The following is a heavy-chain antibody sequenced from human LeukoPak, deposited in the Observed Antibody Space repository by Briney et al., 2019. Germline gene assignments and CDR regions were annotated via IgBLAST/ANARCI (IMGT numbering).Heavy chain of an antibody. D-gene: IGHD4-17*01. CDR2: IYYSGST. CDR3: ARAGGYGDYVGWFDP. CDR1: GGSISSSSYY. J-gene: IGHJ5*02. Sequence: SETLSLTCTVSGGSISSSSYYWGWIRQPPGKGLEWIGSIYYSGSTYYNPSLKSRVPIAVETSKNQFSLKLRSVPAAATAVYYCARAGGYGDYVGWFDPWGQGTLVTVSS. V-gene: IGHV4-39*07.